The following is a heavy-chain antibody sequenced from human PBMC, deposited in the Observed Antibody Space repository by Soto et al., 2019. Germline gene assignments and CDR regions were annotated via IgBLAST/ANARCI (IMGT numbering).Heavy chain of an antibody. V-gene: IGHV1-69*13. CDR1: EGMFYSSA. CDR2: IIPIFGTA. J-gene: IGHJ6*02. CDR3: ASSTVTPVRYYGMDV. Sequence: SVKVSSKASEGMFYSSAITWVRQAPGQGLEWMGGIIPIFGTANYAQKFQGRVTITADESTSTAYMELSSLRSEDTAVYYCASSTVTPVRYYGMDVWGQGTTVTVSS. D-gene: IGHD4-17*01.